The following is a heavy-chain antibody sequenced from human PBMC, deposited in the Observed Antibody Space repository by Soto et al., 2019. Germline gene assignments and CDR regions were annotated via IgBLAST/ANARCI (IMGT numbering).Heavy chain of an antibody. D-gene: IGHD6-6*01. CDR2: ISYDRSKK. Sequence: QVQLVESGGGVVQPGRSLRLTCAASEFTFSNYVMHWVRQAPDKGLEWVAVISYDRSKKYYADSVKGRFSISRDNSFNTLYLQMNDQRPDDTAVYYCARAPFRGSSSLRWYFDLWGRGTLVTISS. CDR3: ARAPFRGSSSLRWYFDL. V-gene: IGHV3-30-3*01. CDR1: EFTFSNYV. J-gene: IGHJ2*01.